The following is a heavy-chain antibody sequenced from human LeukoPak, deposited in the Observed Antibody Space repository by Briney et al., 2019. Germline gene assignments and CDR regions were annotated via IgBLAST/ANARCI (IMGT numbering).Heavy chain of an antibody. Sequence: TSETLSLTCTVSGGSISSGSYYWSWIRQPAGKGLEWIGRIYTSGSTNYNPSLKSRVTISVDTSKNQFSLKLSSVTAADTAVYYCARGGSGSSKLYYYYMDVWGKGTTVTISS. CDR1: GGSISSGSYY. V-gene: IGHV4-61*02. CDR2: IYTSGST. CDR3: ARGGSGSSKLYYYYMDV. D-gene: IGHD3-10*01. J-gene: IGHJ6*03.